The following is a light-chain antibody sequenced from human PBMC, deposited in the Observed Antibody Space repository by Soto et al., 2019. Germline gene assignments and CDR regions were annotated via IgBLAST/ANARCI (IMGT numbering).Light chain of an antibody. V-gene: IGKV1-39*01. CDR3: QQTYSTLFA. CDR1: QTIIRY. J-gene: IGKJ3*01. Sequence: DIQMTQSPSSLSASVGDRVTITCRASQTIIRYLNWYQQQPGRSPNLLIYAASSLQSGVPSRFSGSGSGTEFTLTISSLQPEDFATYYCQQTYSTLFAFGHGTKVDIK. CDR2: AAS.